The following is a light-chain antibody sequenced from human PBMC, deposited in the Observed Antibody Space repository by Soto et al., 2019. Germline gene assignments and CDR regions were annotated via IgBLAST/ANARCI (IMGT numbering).Light chain of an antibody. CDR2: EGT. CDR1: SSDVGGYDY. Sequence: QSVLAQPPSASGSPGQSVAISCTGTSSDVGGYDYVSWYQQHPGKAPKLMIYEGTKRPSGVPDRFSGSKSGNTASLTVSGLQAEDEADYYCCSYAGNHDYVFGTGTKVTVL. V-gene: IGLV2-8*01. J-gene: IGLJ1*01. CDR3: CSYAGNHDYV.